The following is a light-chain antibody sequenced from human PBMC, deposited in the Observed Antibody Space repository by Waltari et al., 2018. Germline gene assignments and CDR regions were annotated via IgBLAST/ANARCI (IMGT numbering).Light chain of an antibody. CDR1: SSDVGTYNY. J-gene: IGLJ2*01. V-gene: IGLV2-14*03. CDR3: NSYSSSSSLVL. Sequence: QSALTQPASVSGSPGQSITLSCTGTSSDVGTYNYVSWYQQHPGKAPKLMIYDVSNRPSGVSDRFSGSKSGNTASLTISGLQAEDEADYYCNSYSSSSSLVLFGGGTKLTVV. CDR2: DVS.